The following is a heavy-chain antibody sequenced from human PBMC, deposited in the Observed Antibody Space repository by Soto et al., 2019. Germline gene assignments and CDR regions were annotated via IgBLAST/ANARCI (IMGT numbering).Heavy chain of an antibody. J-gene: IGHJ4*02. CDR1: GFTVSSNY. D-gene: IGHD6-19*01. CDR2: IYSGGST. V-gene: IGHV3-66*01. Sequence: EVQLVESGGGLVQPGGSLRLSCAASGFTVSSNYMSWVRQAPGKGLEWVSVIYSGGSTYYADSVKGRFTISRDNSKNTLYLQMDSLRAEDTAVYFWARDRYRRGWHYWGQGTLVTVSS. CDR3: ARDRYRRGWHY.